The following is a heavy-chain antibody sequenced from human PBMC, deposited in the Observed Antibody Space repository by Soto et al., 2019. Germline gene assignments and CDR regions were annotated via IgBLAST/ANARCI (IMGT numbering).Heavy chain of an antibody. CDR3: TTDSYSTIIIVRFDY. J-gene: IGHJ4*01. CDR2: IKSKTDGGTT. D-gene: IGHD3-22*01. CDR1: CVPFSNAW. V-gene: IGHV3-15*07. Sequence: PGGSLRLSSASSCVPFSNAWINWVRQAPGKGLEWVGRIKSKTDGGTTDYAAPVKGRFAISRDDSNNMVYLQMNSLKIEDTAVYYCTTDSYSTIIIVRFDYWGHGTLVTVSS.